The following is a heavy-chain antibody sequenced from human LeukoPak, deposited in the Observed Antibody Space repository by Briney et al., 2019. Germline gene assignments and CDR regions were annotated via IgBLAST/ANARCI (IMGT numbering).Heavy chain of an antibody. CDR1: GFTFSTYS. D-gene: IGHD4-17*01. CDR2: ISSSSSTI. V-gene: IGHV3-48*01. Sequence: GGSLRLSCAASGFTFSTYSMNWVRQAPGKGLEWVSYISSSSSTIYYADSVKGRFSISRDNAKNSLYLRMNSLRAEDTAVYYCARTTPDYGDHGVDNYWGQGTLVTVSS. J-gene: IGHJ4*02. CDR3: ARTTPDYGDHGVDNY.